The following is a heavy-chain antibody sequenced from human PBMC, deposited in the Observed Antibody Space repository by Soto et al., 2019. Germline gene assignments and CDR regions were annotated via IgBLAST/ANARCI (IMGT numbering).Heavy chain of an antibody. Sequence: EVQLVESGGGLVQPGGSLKLSCAASGFTFSDSAMHWVRQASGKGLEWVGRIRCKANSYATEYGASVTGRFSISRDDSKNTAYLQMNSLKSEDTAVYYYARNWGGYDYVSNFDHWGQGTLVTVSS. CDR2: IRCKANSYAT. CDR3: ARNWGGYDYVSNFDH. D-gene: IGHD5-12*01. J-gene: IGHJ4*02. CDR1: GFTFSDSA. V-gene: IGHV3-73*01.